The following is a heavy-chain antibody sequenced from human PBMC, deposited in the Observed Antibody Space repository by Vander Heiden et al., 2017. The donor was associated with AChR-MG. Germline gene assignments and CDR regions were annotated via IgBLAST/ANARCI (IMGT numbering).Heavy chain of an antibody. D-gene: IGHD6-13*01. CDR3: ARGGMGSSDQGDFDF. CDR2: IQNSGST. V-gene: IGHV4-59*11. Sequence: QVQLQESGPGLVKPSETLSLTCPVSGGSIRSLYWSWIRQPPGKGLEWIGYIQNSGSTNYNPSLKSRVTILRDTSKNQFSLKLTSVTAADTAVYYCARGGMGSSDQGDFDFWGQGTLVTVSS. J-gene: IGHJ4*02. CDR1: GGSIRSLY.